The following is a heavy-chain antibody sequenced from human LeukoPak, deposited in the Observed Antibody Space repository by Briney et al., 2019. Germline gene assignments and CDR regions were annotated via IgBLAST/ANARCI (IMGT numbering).Heavy chain of an antibody. CDR2: ISGSGGST. D-gene: IGHD2-2*01. Sequence: PGGSLRLSCAASGFTFSSYAMSWVRQAPGKGLEWVSAISGSGGSTYYADSVKGRFTISRDNSKNTLYLQMNSLRAEDTAVYYCAKGEYQLPYYYYGMDLWGQGTTVTVSS. CDR1: GFTFSSYA. V-gene: IGHV3-23*01. J-gene: IGHJ6*02. CDR3: AKGEYQLPYYYYGMDL.